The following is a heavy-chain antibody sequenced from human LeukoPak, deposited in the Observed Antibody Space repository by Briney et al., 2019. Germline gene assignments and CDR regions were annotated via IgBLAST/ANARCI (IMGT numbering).Heavy chain of an antibody. CDR3: ARVSSAKFLLKWFDP. Sequence: SETLSLTCTINGGSFSGYYWTWIRQPPGKGLEWIGEINHSGRTNYNPSLSSRVTMSGDTSKNQFTLKLSSVTAADTAVYYCARVSSAKFLLKWFDPWGQGALVTVSS. J-gene: IGHJ5*02. CDR1: GGSFSGYY. V-gene: IGHV4-34*01. D-gene: IGHD5-18*01. CDR2: INHSGRT.